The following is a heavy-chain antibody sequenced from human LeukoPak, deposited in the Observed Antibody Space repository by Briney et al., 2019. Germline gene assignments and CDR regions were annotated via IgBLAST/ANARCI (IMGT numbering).Heavy chain of an antibody. D-gene: IGHD5-18*01. CDR3: AREERRGYSPRTAPYNWFDP. CDR1: GFTFSSYS. Sequence: GGSLRLSCAASGFTFSSYSMNWVRQAPGRGLEWVSYISSSGSTKYYADSVKGRFTISRDNAKNSLYLQMNSLRAEDTAVYYCAREERRGYSPRTAPYNWFDPWGQGTLVTVSS. V-gene: IGHV3-48*04. J-gene: IGHJ5*02. CDR2: ISSSGSTK.